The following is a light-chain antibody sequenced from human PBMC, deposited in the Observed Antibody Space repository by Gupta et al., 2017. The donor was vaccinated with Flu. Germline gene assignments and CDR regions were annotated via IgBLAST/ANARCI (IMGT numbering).Light chain of an antibody. CDR2: NVS. Sequence: VLAQSPLSLPVTLAQPAFISCRSSQSLVYSDGTICGNWTNQRPGQSPRRLIDNVSNRDSGVPERFSGSGSDTDFTLKISRVEAEDVGVYYCILGAHPWSCGQGTKVEIK. V-gene: IGKV2-30*01. CDR3: ILGAHPWS. CDR1: QSLVYSDGTIC. J-gene: IGKJ1*01.